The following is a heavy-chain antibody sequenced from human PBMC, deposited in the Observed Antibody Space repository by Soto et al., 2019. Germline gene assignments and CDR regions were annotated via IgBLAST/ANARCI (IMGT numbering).Heavy chain of an antibody. CDR3: ARESPVMALDALGSFDI. D-gene: IGHD3-16*01. CDR2: IYSGGST. Sequence: EVQLVESGGGLVQPGGSLRLSCATSGFTVSSNYMSWVRQAPGKGLEWVSVIYSGGSTNYADSVKGRFTISRDNSKNTLYHQMNSLRAEDTAVYYCARESPVMALDALGSFDIWGQGTMVTVSS. V-gene: IGHV3-66*01. J-gene: IGHJ3*02. CDR1: GFTVSSNY.